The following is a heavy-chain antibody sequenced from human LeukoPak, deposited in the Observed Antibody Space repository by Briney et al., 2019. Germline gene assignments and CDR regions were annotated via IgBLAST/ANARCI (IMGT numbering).Heavy chain of an antibody. D-gene: IGHD6-19*01. CDR3: AREADYSGCDC. CDR2: TYYRSKWYI. V-gene: IGHV6-1*01. J-gene: IGHJ4*02. CDR1: GDSVSSNSGA. Sequence: SQTLPQISAISGDSVSSNSGAWNWIRQSPSRGLEWLGRTYYRSKWYIEYEASVRSRITIKPDTSKNQFSLQLSSMTPEDTAVYYCAREADYSGCDCWGQGALWTVSS.